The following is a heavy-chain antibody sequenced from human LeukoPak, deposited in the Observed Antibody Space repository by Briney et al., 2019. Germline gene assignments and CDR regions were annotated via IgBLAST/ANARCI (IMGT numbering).Heavy chain of an antibody. CDR3: AKGPGTVTG. Sequence: GGSLRLSYAASGFTFSSYGMHWVRQAPGKGLEWVAVISYDGSNKYYADSVKGRFTISRDNSKNTLYLQMNSLRAEDTAVYYCAKGPGTVTGWGQGTLVTVSS. J-gene: IGHJ4*02. D-gene: IGHD4-17*01. CDR2: ISYDGSNK. V-gene: IGHV3-30*18. CDR1: GFTFSSYG.